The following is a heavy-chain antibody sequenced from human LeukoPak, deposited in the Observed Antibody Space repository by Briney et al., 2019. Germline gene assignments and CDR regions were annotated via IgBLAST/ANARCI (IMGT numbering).Heavy chain of an antibody. CDR3: ARRRRAYNWFDP. Sequence: PGGSLRLSCAASGFTFSSYSMNWVRQAPGKGLEWVSSISSSSYIYYADSVKGRFTISRDNAKNSLYLQMNSLRAEDTAVYYCARRRRAYNWFDPWGQGTLVTVSS. CDR2: ISSSSYI. J-gene: IGHJ5*02. CDR1: GFTFSSYS. V-gene: IGHV3-21*01.